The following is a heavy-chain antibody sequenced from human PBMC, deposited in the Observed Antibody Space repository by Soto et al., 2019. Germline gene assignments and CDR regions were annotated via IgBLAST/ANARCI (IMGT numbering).Heavy chain of an antibody. V-gene: IGHV1-3*01. D-gene: IGHD2-8*01. CDR1: GYPFTHYA. J-gene: IGHJ4*02. Sequence: QVQLVQSGAEVKKLGASVKDSCTASGYPFTHYAIHWVRHGPGQRLECMGFINAGRGNTKYPQTCLGRLTFTRDTSARTTYMDRSSLRSEDAAINACAKGFAGDGDWGQGTLVTVSS. CDR2: INAGRGNT. CDR3: AKGFAGDGD.